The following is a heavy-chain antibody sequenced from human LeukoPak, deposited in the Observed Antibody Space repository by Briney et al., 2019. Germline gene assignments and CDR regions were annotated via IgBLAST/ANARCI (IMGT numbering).Heavy chain of an antibody. D-gene: IGHD6-13*01. CDR1: GGSISSSSYY. CDR3: ARDGGHKAAAIDY. J-gene: IGHJ4*02. V-gene: IGHV4-39*07. CDR2: IYYSGST. Sequence: SETLSLTCTVSGGSISSSSYYWGWIRQPPGKGLEWIGSIYYSGSTYYNPSLKSRVTISVDTSKNQFSLKLSSVAAADTAVYYCARDGGHKAAAIDYWGQGTLVTVSS.